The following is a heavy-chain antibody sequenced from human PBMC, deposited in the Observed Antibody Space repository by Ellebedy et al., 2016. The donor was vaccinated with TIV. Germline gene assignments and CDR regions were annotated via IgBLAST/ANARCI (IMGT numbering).Heavy chain of an antibody. Sequence: GEPLKISCAASGFTLSGSHIHWVRQASGKGPEWVGHIRRKTDNYATAYAASVRGRFIISRDDSKNTAYLQMDSLQTDDPAVYYCARQTVSSHDYWGQGTLVTVSS. CDR2: IRRKTDNYAT. J-gene: IGHJ4*02. CDR3: ARQTVSSHDY. V-gene: IGHV3-73*01. D-gene: IGHD1-14*01. CDR1: GFTLSGSH.